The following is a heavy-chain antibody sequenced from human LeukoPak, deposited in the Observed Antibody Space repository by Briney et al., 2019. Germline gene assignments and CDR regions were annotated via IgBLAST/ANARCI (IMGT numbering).Heavy chain of an antibody. CDR2: ISDSSTTI. Sequence: GGSLRLSCAASGFTFSSYNMNWARQAPGKGLEWVSYISDSSTTIYYADSVKGRFTISRDNAENSLYLQMNSLRAEDTAVYYCAREPSYSSSWYTSCDYWGQGTLVTVSS. D-gene: IGHD6-13*01. J-gene: IGHJ4*02. V-gene: IGHV3-48*01. CDR1: GFTFSSYN. CDR3: AREPSYSSSWYTSCDY.